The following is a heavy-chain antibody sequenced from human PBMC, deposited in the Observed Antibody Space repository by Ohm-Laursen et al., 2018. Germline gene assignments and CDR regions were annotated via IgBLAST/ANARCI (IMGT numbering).Heavy chain of an antibody. CDR2: IWYDGSNK. CDR3: ARDIDWVAFDY. J-gene: IGHJ4*02. Sequence: SLRLSCAASGFTFSSYGMHWVRQAPGKGLEWVAVIWYDGSNKYYADSVKGRFTISRDNSKNTLYLQMNSLRVEDTALYYCARDIDWVAFDYWGQGTLVTVSS. CDR1: GFTFSSYG. V-gene: IGHV3-33*01. D-gene: IGHD3-9*01.